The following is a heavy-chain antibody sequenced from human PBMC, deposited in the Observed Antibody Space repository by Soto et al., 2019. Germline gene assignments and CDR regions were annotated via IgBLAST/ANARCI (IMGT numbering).Heavy chain of an antibody. CDR3: ARHGGSSYSKNWFDP. Sequence: SETLSLTCTVSGGSITSSYWSWIRQPPGKGLEWIGNIYYRGSTYYNPSLKSRVTMTVDTSRNQFSLKLSSVTAADTAVYYCARHGGSSYSKNWFDPWGPGTRVTVSS. CDR1: GGSITSSY. D-gene: IGHD3-16*01. V-gene: IGHV4-59*04. CDR2: IYYRGST. J-gene: IGHJ5*02.